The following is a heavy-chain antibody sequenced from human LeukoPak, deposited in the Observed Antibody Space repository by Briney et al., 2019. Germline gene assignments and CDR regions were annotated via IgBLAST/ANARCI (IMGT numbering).Heavy chain of an antibody. V-gene: IGHV3-53*01. J-gene: IGHJ4*02. Sequence: GGSLRLSCAASGFTVSSNYMSWVRQAPGKGLEWVSVIYSGGSTYYADSVKGRFTISRDNSKNTLYLQMNSLRAEDTAVYYCAKSKWDYDSSGYYYFDYWGQGTLVTVSS. CDR1: GFTVSSNY. CDR2: IYSGGST. D-gene: IGHD3-22*01. CDR3: AKSKWDYDSSGYYYFDY.